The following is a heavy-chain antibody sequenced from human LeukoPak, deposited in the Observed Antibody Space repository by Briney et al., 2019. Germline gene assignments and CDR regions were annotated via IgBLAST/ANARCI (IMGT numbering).Heavy chain of an antibody. CDR3: ASSGYSSGWYNDY. CDR2: ISSSGSTM. D-gene: IGHD6-19*01. CDR1: GFTFSSYE. V-gene: IGHV3-48*03. Sequence: PGGSLRLSCAASGFTFSSYEMNWVRQAPGKGLEWVSYISSSGSTMYYADSVKGRFTISRDNAKNSLYLQMNSLRAEDTAVYYCASSGYSSGWYNDYWGQGTLVTVSS. J-gene: IGHJ4*02.